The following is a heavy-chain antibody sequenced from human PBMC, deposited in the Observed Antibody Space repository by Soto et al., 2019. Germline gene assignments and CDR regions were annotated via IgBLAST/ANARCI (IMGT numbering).Heavy chain of an antibody. Sequence: SETLSLTCTVSGGSISSGGYYWSWIRQHPGKGLEWIGYIYYSGSTYYNPSLKSRVTISVDTSKNQFSLKLSSVAAADTAVYYCARDLAYSYGCFDYWGQGTLVTVSS. V-gene: IGHV4-31*03. J-gene: IGHJ4*02. CDR2: IYYSGST. CDR3: ARDLAYSYGCFDY. D-gene: IGHD5-18*01. CDR1: GGSISSGGYY.